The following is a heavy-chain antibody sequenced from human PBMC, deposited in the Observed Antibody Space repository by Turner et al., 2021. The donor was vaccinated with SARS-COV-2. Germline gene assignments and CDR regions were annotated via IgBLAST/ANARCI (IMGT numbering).Heavy chain of an antibody. CDR1: GFAFSNYW. J-gene: IGHJ4*02. CDR2: IKQDGGEK. V-gene: IGHV3-7*01. Sequence: EVQLVDSGGGLVQPGESLRLSCVASGFAFSNYWMTWVRQAPGKGLEWVANIKQDGGEKYYVDSVQGRVTISRDNAENSLYLQMNSLRVEDTAMYYCVRKGQVAVAGFDSWGQGTLVTVSS. CDR3: VRKGQVAVAGFDS. D-gene: IGHD6-19*01.